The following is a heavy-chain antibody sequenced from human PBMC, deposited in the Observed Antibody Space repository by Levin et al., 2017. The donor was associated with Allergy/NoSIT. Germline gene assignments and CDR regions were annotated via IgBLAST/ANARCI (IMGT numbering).Heavy chain of an antibody. CDR1: GVTYSPYT. Sequence: SVKVSCKASGVTYSPYTINWVRQAPGRGLEWMGGIIPIFGAAHNTQRFKGRVTLTADKSTPTAYMELSGLRSEDTAVYYWATNTSSGGWFDPWGQGTLVTVSS. CDR3: ATNTSSGGWFDP. J-gene: IGHJ5*02. D-gene: IGHD2-15*01. V-gene: IGHV1-69*06. CDR2: IIPIFGAA.